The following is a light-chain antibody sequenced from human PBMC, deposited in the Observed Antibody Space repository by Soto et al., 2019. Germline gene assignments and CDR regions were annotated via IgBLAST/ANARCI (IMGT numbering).Light chain of an antibody. CDR3: QQRHTWPIT. CDR2: DAS. CDR1: QSVSSY. J-gene: IGKJ5*01. Sequence: EIVLTQSPATLSLSPVERATLSCRASQSVSSYLACYQHKLGQAPRLLIYDASNRATGIPARFSGSGSGTDFTLTISSLEPEDSAVYYSQQRHTWPITFGQGTRLEIK. V-gene: IGKV3-11*01.